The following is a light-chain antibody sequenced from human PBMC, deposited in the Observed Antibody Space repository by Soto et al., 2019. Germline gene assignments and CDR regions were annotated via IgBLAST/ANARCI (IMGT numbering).Light chain of an antibody. V-gene: IGKV1-33*01. CDR3: QQYNSYSRT. CDR2: DAS. Sequence: DIQMTQSPSSLSASVGDRVTITCQASQDISNCLNWYQQKPGKAPKLLIYDASKLETGVPSRFSGSGSATDFTLTISSLQPDDFATYYCQQYNSYSRTFGQGTKVDIK. CDR1: QDISNC. J-gene: IGKJ1*01.